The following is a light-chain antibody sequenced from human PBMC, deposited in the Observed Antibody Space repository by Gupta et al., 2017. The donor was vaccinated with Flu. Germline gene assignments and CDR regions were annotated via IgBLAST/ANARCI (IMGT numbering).Light chain of an antibody. CDR2: DAF. Sequence: VGDRITITCQASQDISNYLSWYQQKPGEAPELLIYDAFSLEIGVPSRFSGSGSGTDFTLTISSLQPEDIATYYCQQYANLPYTFGQGTKLEI. CDR1: QDISNY. CDR3: QQYANLPYT. V-gene: IGKV1-33*01. J-gene: IGKJ2*01.